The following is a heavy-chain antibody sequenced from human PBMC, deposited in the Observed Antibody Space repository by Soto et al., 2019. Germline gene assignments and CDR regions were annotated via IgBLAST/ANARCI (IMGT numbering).Heavy chain of an antibody. Sequence: SVKVSCKASGGTFSSYAISWVRQAPGQGLEWMGVIIPIFGTANYAQKFQGRVTITTDESTSTAYMELSSLRSGDTALYYCARVGNYYDSSGQLRYWGQGTLVTVSS. CDR1: GGTFSSYA. J-gene: IGHJ4*02. CDR3: ARVGNYYDSSGQLRY. D-gene: IGHD3-22*01. CDR2: IIPIFGTA. V-gene: IGHV1-69*05.